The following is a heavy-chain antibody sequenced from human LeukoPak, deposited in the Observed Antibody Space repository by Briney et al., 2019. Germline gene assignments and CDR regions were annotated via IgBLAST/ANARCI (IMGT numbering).Heavy chain of an antibody. V-gene: IGHV1-69*13. CDR2: IIPIFDTA. Sequence: GASVKVSCKASGGTFSSYAISWVRQAPGQGLEWMGGIIPIFDTANYAQKFQGRVTITADESTSTAYMELSSLRSEDTAVYYCARPSGGEFCSSTSCHDRPLDYWGQGTLVTVSS. J-gene: IGHJ4*02. CDR1: GGTFSSYA. CDR3: ARPSGGEFCSSTSCHDRPLDY. D-gene: IGHD2-2*01.